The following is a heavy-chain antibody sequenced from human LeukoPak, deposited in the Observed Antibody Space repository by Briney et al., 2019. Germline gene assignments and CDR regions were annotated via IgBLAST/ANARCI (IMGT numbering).Heavy chain of an antibody. J-gene: IGHJ5*02. CDR3: ARGDSRGYYYTSGFDP. Sequence: GGSLRLSCVASGFTFSSYSMNWVRQAPGKGLEWVSFISSSSSYIYYADSVKGRFTISRDNAKNSLYVEMNSLRVEDTAVYYCARGDSRGYYYTSGFDPWGQGTLVTVSS. CDR1: GFTFSSYS. D-gene: IGHD3-22*01. V-gene: IGHV3-21*01. CDR2: ISSSSSYI.